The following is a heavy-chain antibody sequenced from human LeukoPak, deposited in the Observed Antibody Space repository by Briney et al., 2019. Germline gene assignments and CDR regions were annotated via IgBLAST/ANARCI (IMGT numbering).Heavy chain of an antibody. CDR3: ARLIAAAVADWFDP. Sequence: SETLSLTCNVSGGSISSYYWSWIRQPPGKGLEWIGYIYTSGSTNYNPSLKSRVTISVDTSKNQFSLKLSSVTAADTAVYYCARLIAAAVADWFDPWGQGTLVTVSS. CDR1: GGSISSYY. D-gene: IGHD6-13*01. CDR2: IYTSGST. V-gene: IGHV4-4*09. J-gene: IGHJ5*02.